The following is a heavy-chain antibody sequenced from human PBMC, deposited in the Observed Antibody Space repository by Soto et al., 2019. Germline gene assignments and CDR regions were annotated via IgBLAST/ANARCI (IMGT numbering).Heavy chain of an antibody. CDR2: ISGSGGTT. Sequence: WGSLSLSCADSRFSFSSYAMSWVRPAPGKGLEWVSAISGSGGTTYYADSVKGRFTISRDNSKNTLYLQWSSLKASDTAMYYCARHAGGGGSLHSPDMDGWGKGTTVTVSS. CDR1: RFSFSSYA. D-gene: IGHD2-15*01. J-gene: IGHJ6*03. CDR3: ARHAGGGGSLHSPDMDG. V-gene: IGHV3-23*01.